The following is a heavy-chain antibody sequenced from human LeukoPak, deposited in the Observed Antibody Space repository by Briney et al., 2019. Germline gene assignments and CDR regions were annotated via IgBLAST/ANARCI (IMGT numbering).Heavy chain of an antibody. CDR2: IYYSGST. D-gene: IGHD5-24*01. CDR1: GGSISSSSYY. V-gene: IGHV4-39*07. CDR3: ARGDRWLQNYVPRKYFQH. Sequence: SETLSLTCTVSGGSISSSSYYWGWIRQPPGKGLEWIGSIYYSGSTYYNPSLKSRVTISVDTSKNQFSLKLSSVTAADTAVYYCARGDRWLQNYVPRKYFQHWGQGTLVTVSS. J-gene: IGHJ1*01.